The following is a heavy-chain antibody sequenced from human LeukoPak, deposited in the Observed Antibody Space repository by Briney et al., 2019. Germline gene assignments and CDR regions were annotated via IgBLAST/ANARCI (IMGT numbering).Heavy chain of an antibody. CDR1: GGSISSSGYF. Sequence: SETLSLTCTVSGGSISSSGYFWSWIRQLPGKGLEWIGYIYDSESAYYNPSLKSRVTLSVDMSKNRFSLKLSSVTAADTAVYYCARGRIQLWLLDYWGQGTLVTVSS. CDR3: ARGRIQLWLLDY. D-gene: IGHD5-18*01. V-gene: IGHV4-31*03. J-gene: IGHJ4*02. CDR2: IYDSESA.